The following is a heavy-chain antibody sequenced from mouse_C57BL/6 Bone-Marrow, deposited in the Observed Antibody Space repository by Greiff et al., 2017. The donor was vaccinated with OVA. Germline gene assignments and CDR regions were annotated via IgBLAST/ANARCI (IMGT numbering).Heavy chain of an antibody. D-gene: IGHD2-1*01. CDR1: GYTFTSYW. CDR2: IDPSDSYT. CDR3: ARDGNYDFDY. J-gene: IGHJ2*01. Sequence: QVQLKQPGAELVKPGASVKLSCKASGYTFTSYWMQWVKQRPGQGLEWIGEIDPSDSYTNYNQKFKGKATLTVDTSSSTAYMPLSSLTSEDSAVYYCARDGNYDFDYWGQGTTLTVSS. V-gene: IGHV1-50*01.